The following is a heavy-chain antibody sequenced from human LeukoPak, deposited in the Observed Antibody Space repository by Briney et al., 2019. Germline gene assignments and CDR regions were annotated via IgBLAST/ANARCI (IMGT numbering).Heavy chain of an antibody. D-gene: IGHD2-2*01. CDR2: IKQDGSEK. J-gene: IGHJ4*02. CDR1: GFTFSSNW. CDR3: GTLPAASDY. Sequence: GGSLRLSCAASGFTFSSNWMSWVRQAPEKGLEWVANIKQDGSEKYYVDSVKGRFTISRDNAKNSLYLQMNSLRVEDTVVYYCGTLPAASDYWGQGTLVTVSS. V-gene: IGHV3-7*01.